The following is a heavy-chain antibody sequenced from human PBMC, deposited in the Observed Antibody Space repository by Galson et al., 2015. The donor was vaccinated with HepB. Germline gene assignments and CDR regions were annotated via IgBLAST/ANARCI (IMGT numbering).Heavy chain of an antibody. J-gene: IGHJ4*02. Sequence: SLRLSCAASGFTFSSQCMSWVRQAPGKGLEWVSGISGSGGSTDYADSVKGRFTISRDNSKNTLYLQINSLRAEDSAVYYCAGDINKPTFCCFDYWGQGTLVTVSS. CDR3: AGDINKPTFCCFDY. V-gene: IGHV3-23*01. CDR2: ISGSGGST. D-gene: IGHD5-12*01. CDR1: GFTFSSQC.